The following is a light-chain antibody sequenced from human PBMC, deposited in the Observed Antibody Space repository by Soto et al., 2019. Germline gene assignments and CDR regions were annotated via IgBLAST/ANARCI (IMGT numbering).Light chain of an antibody. J-gene: IGKJ1*01. V-gene: IGKV3-11*01. CDR2: DVS. Sequence: IVLTQSPATLSLSPGKRASLSCRASQNISNYLIWYQQKPGQAPRLLIYDVSNRATGIPARFSGSGSGTDFTLTISSLGPGDFAVYYCQQRSHWPRTVGQGTKVDIK. CDR1: QNISNY. CDR3: QQRSHWPRT.